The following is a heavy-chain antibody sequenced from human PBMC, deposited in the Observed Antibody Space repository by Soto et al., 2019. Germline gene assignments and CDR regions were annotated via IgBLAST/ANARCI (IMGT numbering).Heavy chain of an antibody. CDR1: GGTFNNYA. J-gene: IGHJ6*02. D-gene: IGHD3-10*01. CDR3: ASFDGTLVRGGRSSPYEMDV. Sequence: QVLLVQSGPEVKKPGSSVKVSCKASGGTFNNYAINWVRQAPGKGLEWMGGIIPTFGTGNHAQKFQGRVTSTADDSTTAAYMELNSLRSEDTAIDYCASFDGTLVRGGRSSPYEMDVWGQGTTVIVSS. CDR2: IIPTFGTG. V-gene: IGHV1-69*01.